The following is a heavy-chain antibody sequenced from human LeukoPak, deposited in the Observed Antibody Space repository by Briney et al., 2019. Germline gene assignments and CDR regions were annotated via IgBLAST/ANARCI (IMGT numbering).Heavy chain of an antibody. CDR1: GGTFSSYA. CDR2: IIPIFGTA. CDR3: ASVTPSSGSYYDY. V-gene: IGHV1-69*05. J-gene: IGHJ4*02. Sequence: SVKVSCKASGGTFSSYAISWVRQAPGQGLEWMGGIIPIFGTANYAQKFQGRVTITTDESTSTAYMELSSLRSEGTAVYYCASVTPSSGSYYDYWGQGTLVTVSS. D-gene: IGHD1-26*01.